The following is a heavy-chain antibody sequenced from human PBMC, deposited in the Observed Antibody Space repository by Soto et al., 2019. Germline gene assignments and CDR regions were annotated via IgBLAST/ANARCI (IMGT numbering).Heavy chain of an antibody. J-gene: IGHJ4*02. CDR3: ATSGIRDGYNYGDY. Sequence: SETLSLTCTVSGGSISSGGYYWSWIRQHPGKGLEWIGYIHYSGSTYYNPSLKSRVTISVDTSKNQFSLKLSSVTAADTAVYYCATSGIRDGYNYGDYWGQGTLVTVSS. CDR2: IHYSGST. CDR1: GGSISSGGYY. D-gene: IGHD5-12*01. V-gene: IGHV4-31*03.